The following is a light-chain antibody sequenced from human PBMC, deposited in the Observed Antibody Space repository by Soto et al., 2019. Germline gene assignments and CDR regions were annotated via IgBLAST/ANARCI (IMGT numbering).Light chain of an antibody. Sequence: QSVLIQPPSVSGSPGQSVTISCTGTSSDVGSYDYVSWYQQHPGTVPKPMIYNVNPQPSGVPARFTGSKSGNTASMTISGRQAEDEPEYYCTSYTTSRTVVFGTGTKVTVL. J-gene: IGLJ1*01. V-gene: IGLV2-18*02. CDR3: TSYTTSRTVV. CDR1: SSDVGSYDY. CDR2: NVN.